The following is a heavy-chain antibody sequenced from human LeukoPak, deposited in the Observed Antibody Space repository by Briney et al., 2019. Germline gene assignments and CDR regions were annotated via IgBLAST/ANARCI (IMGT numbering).Heavy chain of an antibody. V-gene: IGHV1-69*04. CDR2: IIPILGIA. CDR3: ARDRTTLRSLGNTGFDY. D-gene: IGHD3-3*01. CDR1: GGTFSSYA. Sequence: SVKVSCKASGGTFSSYAISWVRQAPGQGLEWMGRIIPILGIANYAQKFQGRVTITADKSTSTAYMELSSLRSEDTVVYYCARDRTTLRSLGNTGFDYWGQGTLVTVSS. J-gene: IGHJ4*02.